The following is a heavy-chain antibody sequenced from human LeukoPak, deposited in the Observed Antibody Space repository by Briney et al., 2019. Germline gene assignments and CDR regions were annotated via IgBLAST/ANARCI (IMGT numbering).Heavy chain of an antibody. Sequence: GGSLRLSCAASGFTFSSYEMNWVRQAPGKGLEWVSYMSSSGSTIYYADSVKGRFTISRDNAKNSLYLQMNSLRAEDTAVYYCARDGGWDAFDIWGQGTMVTVS. V-gene: IGHV3-48*03. J-gene: IGHJ3*02. CDR2: MSSSGSTI. CDR1: GFTFSSYE. D-gene: IGHD6-19*01. CDR3: ARDGGWDAFDI.